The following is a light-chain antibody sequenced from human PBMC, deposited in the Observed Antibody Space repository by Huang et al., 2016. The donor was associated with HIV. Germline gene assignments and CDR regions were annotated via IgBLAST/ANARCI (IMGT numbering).Light chain of an antibody. CDR2: LSS. CDR3: QQYYSIPG. Sequence: DIVMTQSPDSLAVSLGERATITCVSSQSVLSPSNNRNHLAWYQQKPRHPPKLLIYLSSTREAGVPDRFRGSGSATDFTLTIDNLQAEDVALYFCQQYYSIPGFGQGTYVEV. J-gene: IGKJ1*01. V-gene: IGKV4-1*01. CDR1: QSVLSPSNNRNH.